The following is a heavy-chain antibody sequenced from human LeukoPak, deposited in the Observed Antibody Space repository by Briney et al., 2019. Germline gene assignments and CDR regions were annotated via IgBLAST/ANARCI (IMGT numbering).Heavy chain of an antibody. CDR1: GFTFSTYG. CDR3: ARSSLVVPYDY. Sequence: PGGSLRLSCVASGFTFSTYGMSWVRQAPGKGLEWVSAISGSGGSTYYADSVKGRFTISRDNSKNTLYLQMNSLRAEDTAVHYCARSSLVVPYDYWGQGTLVTVSS. V-gene: IGHV3-23*01. J-gene: IGHJ4*02. CDR2: ISGSGGST. D-gene: IGHD6-6*01.